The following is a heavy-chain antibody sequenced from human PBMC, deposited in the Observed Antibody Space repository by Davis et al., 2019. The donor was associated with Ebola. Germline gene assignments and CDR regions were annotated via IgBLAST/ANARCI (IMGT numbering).Heavy chain of an antibody. CDR3: ASSTYYYGSGSF. Sequence: SETLSLTCTVSGGSISSYYWSWIRQPPGKGLAWIGYFYYSGSTNYNPSLKSRVTISVDTSKNQFSLKLSSVTAADTAVYYCASSTYYYGSGSFWGQGTLVTVSS. V-gene: IGHV4-59*12. CDR1: GGSISSYY. D-gene: IGHD3-10*01. J-gene: IGHJ4*02. CDR2: FYYSGST.